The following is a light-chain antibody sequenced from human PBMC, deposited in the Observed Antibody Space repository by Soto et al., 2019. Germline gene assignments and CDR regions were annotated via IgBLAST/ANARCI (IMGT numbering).Light chain of an antibody. CDR3: QQYVTSLT. CDR2: GAS. V-gene: IGKV3-20*01. Sequence: EIVLTQSPGTLSLSPGERATLSRRASQSVNSRLAWYQHKPGQAPRILIYGASSRATGIPDRFSGSGSGTDFTLTISRLEPEEFAVYYCQQYVTSLTFGGGTKVDIK. J-gene: IGKJ4*01. CDR1: QSVNSR.